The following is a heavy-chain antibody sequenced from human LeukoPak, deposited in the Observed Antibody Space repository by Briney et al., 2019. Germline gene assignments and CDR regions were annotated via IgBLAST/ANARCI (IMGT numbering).Heavy chain of an antibody. J-gene: IGHJ5*02. Sequence: SETLSLTCTVSGGSISSYYWSWIRQPPGKGLEWIGYIYYSGSTNYNPSLKSRVTISVDTSKNQFSLKLSSVTAADTAVYYCARDKPPFYYDFWSGDHWFDPWGQGTLVTVSS. CDR2: IYYSGST. V-gene: IGHV4-59*01. D-gene: IGHD3-3*01. CDR1: GGSISSYY. CDR3: ARDKPPFYYDFWSGDHWFDP.